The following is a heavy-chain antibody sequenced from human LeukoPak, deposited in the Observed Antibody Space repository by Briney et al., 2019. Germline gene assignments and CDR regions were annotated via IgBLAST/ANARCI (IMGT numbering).Heavy chain of an antibody. V-gene: IGHV3-23*01. CDR3: AKGSYYDSSGSFYFDY. J-gene: IGHJ4*02. Sequence: GGSXRXSXAXSGFTFSSYAMSWVRQAPGKGLEWVSGISGSGDNTYYADSVKGRFTISRDNSKNTLYVQVNSLGTEDTAAYYCAKGSYYDSSGSFYFDYWGQGTLVTVSS. CDR1: GFTFSSYA. CDR2: ISGSGDNT. D-gene: IGHD3-22*01.